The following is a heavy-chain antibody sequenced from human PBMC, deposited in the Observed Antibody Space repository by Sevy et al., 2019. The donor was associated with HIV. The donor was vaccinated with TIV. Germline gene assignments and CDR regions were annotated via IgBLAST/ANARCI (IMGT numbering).Heavy chain of an antibody. V-gene: IGHV4-59*13. Sequence: SETLSLTCTVSGGSISGYYWSWIRQPPGKGLEWIGHIYYSGSTNYNPSLKSRVTISVDTSKNQFSLKLSSVTAADTAVYYCASYYGSGTYFDYWGQGTLVTVSS. CDR3: ASYYGSGTYFDY. CDR2: IYYSGST. CDR1: GGSISGYY. J-gene: IGHJ4*02. D-gene: IGHD3-10*01.